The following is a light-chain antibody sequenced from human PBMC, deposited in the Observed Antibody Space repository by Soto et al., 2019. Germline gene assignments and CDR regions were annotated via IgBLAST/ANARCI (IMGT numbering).Light chain of an antibody. Sequence: QAVVTQPPSASGTPGQRVTISCSGSSSNIGSKTVNWYQQLPGTAPKVLIYSNNQRPSGVPDRFSGSKSGTSGSLAIGGLQSEDEADYYCAAWDDTLNGWVFGGGTKLTVL. CDR3: AAWDDTLNGWV. CDR1: SSNIGSKT. J-gene: IGLJ3*02. CDR2: SNN. V-gene: IGLV1-44*01.